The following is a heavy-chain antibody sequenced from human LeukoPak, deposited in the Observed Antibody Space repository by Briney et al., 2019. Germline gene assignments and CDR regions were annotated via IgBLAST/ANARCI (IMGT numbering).Heavy chain of an antibody. D-gene: IGHD1-26*01. J-gene: IGHJ4*02. CDR1: GGSISSSNW. CDR3: ARAASYSGSSEDFDY. V-gene: IGHV4-4*02. Sequence: SETLSLTCAVSGGSISSSNWWSWVRQPPGKGLEWVGEIYHSGSTNYNPSLKSRVTISVDKSKNQFPLKLSSVTAADTAVYYCARAASYSGSSEDFDYWGQGTLVTVSS. CDR2: IYHSGST.